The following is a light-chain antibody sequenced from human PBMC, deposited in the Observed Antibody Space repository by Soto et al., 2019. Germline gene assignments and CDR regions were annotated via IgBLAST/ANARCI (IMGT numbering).Light chain of an antibody. V-gene: IGKV1-33*01. CDR1: QDIGNY. J-gene: IGKJ2*01. Sequence: DIQMVQSAPSLSASVGDRVTITCQASQDIGNYVNWYQQRPGKAPRLLIYDASALDRGVPSRFSGGGTGTHFTLPITGLQPEDFATYYCQQFQSLPYTFGRGTNLDIE. CDR3: QQFQSLPYT. CDR2: DAS.